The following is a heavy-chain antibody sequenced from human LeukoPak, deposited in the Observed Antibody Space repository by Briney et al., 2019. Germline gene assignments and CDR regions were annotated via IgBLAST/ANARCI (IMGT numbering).Heavy chain of an antibody. J-gene: IGHJ4*02. CDR3: AREGSSGYYPY. CDR1: GFTFSSYS. D-gene: IGHD3-22*01. Sequence: GGSLRLSCAASGFTFSSYSMNWVRQAPGKGLEWVAVISYDGSNKYYADSVKGRFTISRDNSKNTLYLQVNSLRAEDTAVYYCAREGSSGYYPYWGQGILVTVSS. CDR2: ISYDGSNK. V-gene: IGHV3-30*03.